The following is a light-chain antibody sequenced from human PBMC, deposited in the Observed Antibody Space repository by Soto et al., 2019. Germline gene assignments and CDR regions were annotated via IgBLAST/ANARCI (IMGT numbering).Light chain of an antibody. CDR2: GAS. Sequence: EIVLTQSPGTLSLSPGERATLSCRASQSVSSSYLAWYQQKPGQAPRLLIYGASSRATGIPERFSGSGSGTDFTLNISRLEPEDFAVYCWQQYGSSRTFGQGTKVEI. V-gene: IGKV3-20*01. CDR3: QQYGSSRT. CDR1: QSVSSSY. J-gene: IGKJ1*01.